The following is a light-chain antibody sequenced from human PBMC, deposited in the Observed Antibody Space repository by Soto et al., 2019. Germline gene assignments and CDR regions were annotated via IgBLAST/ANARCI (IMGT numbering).Light chain of an antibody. J-gene: IGKJ4*01. V-gene: IGKV1-39*01. Sequence: DIQMTQSPSSLSASVGDRVTITCRASQSISSYLNWYQQKPGKAPKLLIYAASSLQSGVPSTFSGGGSGTAFTRNIGSLQPEDFETYYCQQSYSTLFTFGGGTKVEIK. CDR2: AAS. CDR1: QSISSY. CDR3: QQSYSTLFT.